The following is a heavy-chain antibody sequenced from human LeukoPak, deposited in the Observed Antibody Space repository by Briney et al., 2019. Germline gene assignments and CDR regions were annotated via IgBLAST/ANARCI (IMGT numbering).Heavy chain of an antibody. D-gene: IGHD1-26*01. CDR2: INSDVSTT. J-gene: IGHJ3*02. CDR1: GFTSSAYW. Sequence: GGSLRLSCTASGFTSSAYWMHWVRQVPGKGLVWVSRINSDVSTTNYADSVKGRFTISRDNAKNTIYLQMNSLRAEDTAVYYCARYGRYRAFDIWGPGTVVTVSS. V-gene: IGHV3-74*01. CDR3: ARYGRYRAFDI.